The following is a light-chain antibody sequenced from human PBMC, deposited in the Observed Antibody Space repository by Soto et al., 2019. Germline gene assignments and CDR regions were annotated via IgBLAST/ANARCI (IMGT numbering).Light chain of an antibody. CDR2: AAS. CDR3: QKYSSAPRT. CDR1: QAINNF. Sequence: DIQMTQSPSSLSASVGDRVTITCRARQAINNFLAWYQQKPGKIPQLLIYAASTLQSGVPSRFSGSRSGTDFTLTISSLQPEDIATYYCQKYSSAPRTFGQGTKVEIK. J-gene: IGKJ1*01. V-gene: IGKV1-27*01.